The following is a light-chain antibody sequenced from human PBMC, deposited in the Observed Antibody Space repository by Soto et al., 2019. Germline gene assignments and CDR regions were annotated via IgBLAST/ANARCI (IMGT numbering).Light chain of an antibody. CDR3: QQYNSYWT. CDR1: QSISSW. CDR2: KAP. Sequence: DIQMTQSPSTLSASGGDRLPIRYRASQSISSWLAWYQQKPGKAPKLLIYKAPSLESGVPSRFSGSGSGTEFTLTISSLQPDDFATYYCQQYNSYWTFGQGTKVDI. J-gene: IGKJ1*01. V-gene: IGKV1-5*03.